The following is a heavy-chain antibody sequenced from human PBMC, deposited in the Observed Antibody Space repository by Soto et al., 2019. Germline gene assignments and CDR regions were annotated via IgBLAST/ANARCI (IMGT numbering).Heavy chain of an antibody. D-gene: IGHD3-3*01. CDR1: GFSFSDSG. CDR3: ARTRMEWALYFDN. Sequence: EVQLVESWGGLIQPGGSLRLSCEASGFSFSDSGMNWVRRAPGKGLEWISYISSSSRTIYYAASVEGRFTVSRDNVKSSVHLQMNSLRGEDTGVYYCARTRMEWALYFDNWGRGTLVTVSS. CDR2: ISSSSRTI. V-gene: IGHV3-48*01. J-gene: IGHJ4*02.